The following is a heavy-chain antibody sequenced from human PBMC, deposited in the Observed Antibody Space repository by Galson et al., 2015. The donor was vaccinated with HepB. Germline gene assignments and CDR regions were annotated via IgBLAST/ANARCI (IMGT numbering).Heavy chain of an antibody. J-gene: IGHJ4*02. Sequence: LRLSCAASGFTFSSYPMNWVRQAPGKGLEWVSYISSSSSTIYHADSVKGRFTISRDNAKNSLYLQMNSLRAEDTAVYYCARGGPGHTLDYWGQGTLVTASS. D-gene: IGHD2/OR15-2a*01. CDR3: ARGGPGHTLDY. CDR1: GFTFSSYP. V-gene: IGHV3-48*04. CDR2: ISSSSSTI.